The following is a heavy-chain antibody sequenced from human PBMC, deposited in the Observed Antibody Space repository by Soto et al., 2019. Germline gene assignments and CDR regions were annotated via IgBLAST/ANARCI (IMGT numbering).Heavy chain of an antibody. V-gene: IGHV3-23*01. Sequence: EVQLLESGGGLVQPGGSLRLSCVCSGFTLGSYAMSWVRKAPQKVPELVAILGGNGFTTYYADYVKGPVTISGDKPKSTLFLHTNSLRADDTGVDYCAKALSPSFNVFYDRDVSGRGTSVTVSS. J-gene: IGHJ6*03. CDR2: LGGNGFTT. CDR3: AKALSPSFNVFYDRDV. CDR1: GFTLGSYA. D-gene: IGHD2-2*01.